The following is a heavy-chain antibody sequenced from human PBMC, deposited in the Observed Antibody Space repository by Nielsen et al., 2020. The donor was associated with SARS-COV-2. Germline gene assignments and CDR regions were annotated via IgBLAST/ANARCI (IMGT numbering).Heavy chain of an antibody. J-gene: IGHJ4*02. Sequence: GGSLRLSCAASGLSFSRYWMSWVRQAPGKGLEWVANINEDGSVKYYVDSVKGRFTISRDSAKNTLYLQMNSLRAEDTAVYYCVRGLQVPNGLAHRWGQGTLVTVSS. V-gene: IGHV3-7*04. CDR2: INEDGSVK. CDR1: GLSFSRYW. CDR3: VRGLQVPNGLAHR. D-gene: IGHD3-16*01.